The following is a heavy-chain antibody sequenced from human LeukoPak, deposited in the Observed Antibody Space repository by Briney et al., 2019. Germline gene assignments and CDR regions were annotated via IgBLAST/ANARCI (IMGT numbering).Heavy chain of an antibody. CDR3: AKDRSYYDSSGYIYYFDY. D-gene: IGHD3-22*01. CDR2: ITGHGDTT. Sequence: GGSLRLSCAASGFSFSNYGMNWVRQAPGKGLEWVSGITGHGDTTYYADSVKGRFTISRDNSRNTVYLQMNSLRAEDTAVYYCAKDRSYYDSSGYIYYFDYWGQGTLVTVSS. J-gene: IGHJ4*02. V-gene: IGHV3-23*01. CDR1: GFSFSNYG.